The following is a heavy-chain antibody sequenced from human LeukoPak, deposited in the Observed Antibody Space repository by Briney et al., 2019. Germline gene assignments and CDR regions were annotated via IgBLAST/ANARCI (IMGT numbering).Heavy chain of an antibody. V-gene: IGHV4-39*07. J-gene: IGHJ4*02. CDR3: ARDAYSGGYSVEVY. CDR1: GGSISSSSYY. D-gene: IGHD1-26*01. Sequence: SETLSLTCTVSGGSISSSSYYWGWIRQPPGKGLEWIGSIYYSGSTYYNPSLKSRVTISVDTSKNQFSLKLSSVTAADTAVYYCARDAYSGGYSVEVYWGQGTLVTVSS. CDR2: IYYSGST.